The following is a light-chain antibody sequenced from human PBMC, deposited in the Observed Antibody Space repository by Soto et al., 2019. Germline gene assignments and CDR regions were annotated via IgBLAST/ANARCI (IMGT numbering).Light chain of an antibody. J-gene: IGLJ1*01. CDR3: TSCTTANTRCV. CDR1: SSDIGRYNY. Sequence: QSVLTQPASVSGSPGQSITISCTGTSSDIGRYNYVSWFQQHPGKVPKLVIFEVNYRPSGVSDRFSGSKSGNTASLTITGLQAEDEADYYCTSCTTANTRCVFGSGTKVTVL. CDR2: EVN. V-gene: IGLV2-14*01.